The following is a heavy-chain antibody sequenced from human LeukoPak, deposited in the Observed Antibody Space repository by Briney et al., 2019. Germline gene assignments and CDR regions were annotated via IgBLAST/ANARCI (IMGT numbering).Heavy chain of an antibody. Sequence: GGSLRLSCAASGFTFSSYSMNWVGQAPGKGLDWVSSISSSSSYIYYADSVKGRFTISRDNAMNSVYLQMNNLRAEDTAVYYCARDEVGATTEFDSWGQGTLVTVSS. CDR2: ISSSSSYI. V-gene: IGHV3-21*01. CDR1: GFTFSSYS. CDR3: ARDEVGATTEFDS. D-gene: IGHD1-26*01. J-gene: IGHJ4*02.